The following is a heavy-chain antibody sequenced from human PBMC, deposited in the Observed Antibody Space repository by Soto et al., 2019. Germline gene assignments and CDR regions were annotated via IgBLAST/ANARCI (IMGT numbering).Heavy chain of an antibody. CDR1: GGSISSYY. D-gene: IGHD3-3*01. CDR3: ARGPRFLEWLFNWFDP. Sequence: SETLSLTCTVSGGSISSYYWSWIRQPPGKGLEWIGYIYYSGSTNYNPSLKSRVTISVDTSKNQFSLKLSSVTAADTAVYDCARGPRFLEWLFNWFDPWGQGTLVTVSS. CDR2: IYYSGST. J-gene: IGHJ5*02. V-gene: IGHV4-59*01.